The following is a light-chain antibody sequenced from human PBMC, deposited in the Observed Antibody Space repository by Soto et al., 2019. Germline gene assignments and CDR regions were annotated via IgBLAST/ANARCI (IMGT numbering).Light chain of an antibody. CDR3: QQSFSTPMYT. CDR2: AAS. J-gene: IGKJ2*01. V-gene: IGKV1-39*01. CDR1: QRIGRY. Sequence: DSQMPQSPSSLSASVGDIVTITCRASQRIGRYLNWYQQKSGRAPKLLIYAASSLHSGVLSRFSGGGSGTDFPLTIISLQPEDFATYYCQQSFSTPMYTFGQGNKLE.